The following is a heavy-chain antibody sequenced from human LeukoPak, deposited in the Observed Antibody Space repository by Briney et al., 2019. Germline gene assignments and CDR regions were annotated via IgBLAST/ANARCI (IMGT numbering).Heavy chain of an antibody. Sequence: PGGSLRLSCAASGFTFSSYAMSWVRQAPGKGLEWVSGLSGSGGGTYYADSVKGRFTISRDNARNSLYLQMNSLRVEDTAVYYCARDPYSGTYGNTYYYYMDVWGKGTTVTISS. J-gene: IGHJ6*03. D-gene: IGHD1-26*01. V-gene: IGHV3-23*01. CDR1: GFTFSSYA. CDR3: ARDPYSGTYGNTYYYYMDV. CDR2: LSGSGGGT.